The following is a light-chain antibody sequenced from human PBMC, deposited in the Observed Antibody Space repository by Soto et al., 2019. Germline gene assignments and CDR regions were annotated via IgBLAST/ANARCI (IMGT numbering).Light chain of an antibody. CDR1: QNIAIY. J-gene: IGKJ4*01. CDR2: AAS. V-gene: IGKV1-9*01. Sequence: IQLTQSPSSPSASVGNRVTITCRASQNIAIYLACYQQKPGEDPKLLIYAASTLHGGVPSRFSGSGSGTDFALTITRLQADAFATYYCQQLRSYPSTFGGGTKVEIK. CDR3: QQLRSYPST.